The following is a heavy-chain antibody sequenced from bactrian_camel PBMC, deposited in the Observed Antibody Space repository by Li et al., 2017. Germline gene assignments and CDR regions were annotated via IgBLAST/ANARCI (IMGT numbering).Heavy chain of an antibody. D-gene: IGHD1*01. CDR1: GYTGRNYC. CDR2: IDSDGDT. Sequence: HVQLVESGGGTVQTGGSLRLSCAASGYTGRNYCMGWFRQAPGKEREGIATIDSDGDTAYVESMKGRFTISVDNAKNTLYLQMNSLKPEDTAMYYCAADEYNHGLAWRQYQHWGQGTQVTVS. J-gene: IGHJ4*01. CDR3: AADEYNHGLAWRQYQH. V-gene: IGHV3S26*01.